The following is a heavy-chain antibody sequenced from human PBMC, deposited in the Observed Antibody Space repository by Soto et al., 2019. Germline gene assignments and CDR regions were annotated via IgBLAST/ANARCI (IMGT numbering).Heavy chain of an antibody. CDR1: GFTFHEYA. D-gene: IGHD3-3*01. Sequence: GGSLRLSCAASGFTFHEYAAHWVRQAPGKGLEWVSGISWNSGEIGYAGSVRGRFTISRDNAKKSLDLQMSSLRPEDTALYYCTKGDFWSGKFDSWGQGTLVTVSS. V-gene: IGHV3-9*01. J-gene: IGHJ4*02. CDR2: ISWNSGEI. CDR3: TKGDFWSGKFDS.